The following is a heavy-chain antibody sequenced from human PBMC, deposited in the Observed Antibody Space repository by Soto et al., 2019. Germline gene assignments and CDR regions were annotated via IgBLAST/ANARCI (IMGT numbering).Heavy chain of an antibody. J-gene: IGHJ4*02. V-gene: IGHV1-69*13. CDR1: GGIFSSYA. CDR3: ARFGGVGPPPGADY. CDR2: VIPVLGQA. D-gene: IGHD1-26*01. Sequence: GASVKVSCKASGGIFSSYAISWLRQAPGQGLEWMGAVIPVLGQAYYAQALQDRVTITADESTRTAYMELSSLTSEDTAVYFCARFGGVGPPPGADYSGPGTLVTVSS.